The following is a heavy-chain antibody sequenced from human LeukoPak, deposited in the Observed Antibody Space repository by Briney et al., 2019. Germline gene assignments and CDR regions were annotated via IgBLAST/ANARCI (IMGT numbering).Heavy chain of an antibody. CDR3: ARAYCGGDCYYADAFDI. J-gene: IGHJ3*02. CDR1: GGSISSNNW. CDR2: IYHSGSP. V-gene: IGHV4-4*02. Sequence: SETLSLTCAVSGGSISSNNWWGWVRPPPGKGLEWIGEIYHSGSPNYNPSLKSRVTISVDKSRNHFSLNLSSVTAADTAVYYCARAYCGGDCYYADAFDIWGQGTMVTVSS. D-gene: IGHD2-21*02.